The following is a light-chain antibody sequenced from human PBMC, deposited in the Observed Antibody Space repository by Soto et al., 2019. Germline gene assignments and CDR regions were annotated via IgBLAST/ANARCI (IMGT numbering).Light chain of an antibody. J-gene: IGKJ3*01. V-gene: IGKV4-1*01. Sequence: IVMTQSPDSLAVSLGERATINCKSSQSVLYSSNNKNYLAWYQQKPGQPPKLLIYWASTREYGVPDRFSGSGSGTDFTLTISSLQAEDVAVYYCQQYYSTPPAFGPGTKVDIK. CDR3: QQYYSTPPA. CDR1: QSVLYSSNNKNY. CDR2: WAS.